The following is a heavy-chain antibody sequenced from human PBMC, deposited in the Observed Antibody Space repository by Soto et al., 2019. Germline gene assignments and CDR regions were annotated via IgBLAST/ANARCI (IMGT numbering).Heavy chain of an antibody. D-gene: IGHD3-22*01. V-gene: IGHV1-18*01. J-gene: IGHJ6*02. CDR2: ISAYNGNT. CDR1: GYTFTSYG. Sequence: QVQLVQSGAEVKKPGTSVQVSCKASGYTFTSYGISWVRQAPGQGLEWMGWISAYNGNTNYAQKLQGRVTMTTDTSTSTAYMELRSLRSDDTAVYYCARSDYYDSSGYPYGMDVWGQGTTVTVSS. CDR3: ARSDYYDSSGYPYGMDV.